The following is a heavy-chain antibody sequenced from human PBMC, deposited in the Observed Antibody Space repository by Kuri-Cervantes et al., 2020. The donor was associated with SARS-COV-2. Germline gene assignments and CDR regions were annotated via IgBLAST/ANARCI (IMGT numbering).Heavy chain of an antibody. CDR3: ARDLEVDYGDPPLYYYYMDV. Sequence: ETLSLTWAASGFTFSSYWMHWVRQAPGKGLVWVSRINSDGSSTSYADSVKGRFTISRDNSKNTLYLQMNSLRSADTAVYYCARDLEVDYGDPPLYYYYMDVWGKGTTVTVSS. J-gene: IGHJ6*03. V-gene: IGHV3-74*01. CDR1: GFTFSSYW. D-gene: IGHD4-17*01. CDR2: INSDGSST.